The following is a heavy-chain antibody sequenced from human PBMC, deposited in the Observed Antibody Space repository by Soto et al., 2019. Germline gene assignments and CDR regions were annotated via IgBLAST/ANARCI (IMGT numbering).Heavy chain of an antibody. V-gene: IGHV1-2*04. D-gene: IGHD6-6*01. CDR2: INPNSGGT. Sequence: ASVKVSCKXSGYTFTGYYMHWVRQAPGQGLEWMGWINPNSGGTNYAQKFQGWVTMTRDTSISTAYMELSRLRSDDTAVYYCARGAEYSSSSIYYYYYGMDVWGQGTTVTVSS. CDR3: ARGAEYSSSSIYYYYYGMDV. J-gene: IGHJ6*02. CDR1: GYTFTGYY.